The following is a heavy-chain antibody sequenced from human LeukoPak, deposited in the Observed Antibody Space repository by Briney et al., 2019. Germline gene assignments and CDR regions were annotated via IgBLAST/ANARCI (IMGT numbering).Heavy chain of an antibody. CDR1: GFTVRSYW. CDR3: ARGPDPYYFDY. V-gene: IGHV3-74*01. J-gene: IGHJ4*02. Sequence: GGSLRLSCAASGFTVRSYWMHWVRQAPGKGLVWVSGISWNSGSIGYADSVKGRFTISRDNAKNSLYLQMNSLRAEDTAVYYCARGPDPYYFDYWGQGTLVTVSS. CDR2: ISWNSGSI.